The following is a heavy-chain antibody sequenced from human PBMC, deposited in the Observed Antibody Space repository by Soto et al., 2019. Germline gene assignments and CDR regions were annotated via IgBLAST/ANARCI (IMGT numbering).Heavy chain of an antibody. Sequence: QVQLVESGGGVVQPGRSLRLSCAASGFTFSSYGMHWVRQAPGKGLEWVAVIWYDGSNKYYADSVKGRFTISRDNSKNTLYLQMNSLRAEDTAVYDCARQYCTNGVCNLGYFDYWGQGTLVTVSS. CDR1: GFTFSSYG. CDR3: ARQYCTNGVCNLGYFDY. CDR2: IWYDGSNK. J-gene: IGHJ4*02. D-gene: IGHD2-8*01. V-gene: IGHV3-33*01.